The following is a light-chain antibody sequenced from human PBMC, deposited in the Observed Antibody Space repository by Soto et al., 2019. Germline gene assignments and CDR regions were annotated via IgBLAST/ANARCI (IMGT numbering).Light chain of an antibody. CDR1: SGSIASNY. J-gene: IGLJ3*02. Sequence: NFMLTQPHSVSESPGKTVTISCTRSSGSIASNYVQWYQQRPGSSPTTVIFEDNQRPSGVPDRCSGSIDSASNSAPPTSAGLTNDDAADYYCPSFASSTQVFGGGTKVTVL. CDR2: EDN. CDR3: PSFASSTQV. V-gene: IGLV6-57*01.